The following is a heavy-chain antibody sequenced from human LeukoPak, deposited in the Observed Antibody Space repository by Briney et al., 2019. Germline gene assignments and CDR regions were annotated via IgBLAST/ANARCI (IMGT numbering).Heavy chain of an antibody. V-gene: IGHV5-51*01. CDR2: IYPGDSDT. D-gene: IGHD3-10*01. Sequence: ETLSLTCTVSGGSISSYYWSWIRQPAGKGLEWMGIIYPGDSDTRYSPSFQGQVTISADKSISTAYLQWSSLKASDTAMYYCARLSVLGSGSYYSAWFDYWGQGTLVTVSS. J-gene: IGHJ4*02. CDR1: GGSISSYY. CDR3: ARLSVLGSGSYYSAWFDY.